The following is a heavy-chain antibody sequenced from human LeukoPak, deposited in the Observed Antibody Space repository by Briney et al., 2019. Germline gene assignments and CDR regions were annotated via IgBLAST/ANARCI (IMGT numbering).Heavy chain of an antibody. CDR3: ARDRTDYFDY. Sequence: PGGSLRLSCAASGFTFSSYSMNWVRQAPGKGLEWVSYISSSSSTVYYADSVKGRFTIPRDNAKNSLYLQMNSLRAEDTAAYYCARDRTDYFDYWGQGTLVTVSS. J-gene: IGHJ4*02. CDR2: ISSSSSTV. CDR1: GFTFSSYS. V-gene: IGHV3-48*01.